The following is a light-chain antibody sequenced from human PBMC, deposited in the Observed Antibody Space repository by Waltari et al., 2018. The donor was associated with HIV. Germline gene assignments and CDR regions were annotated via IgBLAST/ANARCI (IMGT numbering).Light chain of an antibody. J-gene: IGLJ2*01. Sequence: SSVLTQPPSVSVAPGQTASMTCEGNNVGSTAVHWYQQKPGQAPVLVVYAESDRPSGSPERFSGSKSGNTATLSISRVEVGDGADYYCQVWDIISAYVIFGGGTKLTVL. CDR1: NVGSTA. CDR3: QVWDIISAYVI. CDR2: AES. V-gene: IGLV3-21*02.